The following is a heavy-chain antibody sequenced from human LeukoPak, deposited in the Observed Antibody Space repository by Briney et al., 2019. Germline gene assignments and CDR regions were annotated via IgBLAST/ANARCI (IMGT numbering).Heavy chain of an antibody. CDR2: IWYDGSNK. Sequence: GRSLRLSCAASGFTFSSYGMHWVRQAPGKGLEWVAVIWYDGSNKYYADFVKGRFTISRDNSKNTLYLQMNSLRAEDTAVYYCARDEEYYYDSSGYPFDYWGQGTLVTVSS. CDR1: GFTFSSYG. J-gene: IGHJ4*02. CDR3: ARDEEYYYDSSGYPFDY. V-gene: IGHV3-33*01. D-gene: IGHD3-22*01.